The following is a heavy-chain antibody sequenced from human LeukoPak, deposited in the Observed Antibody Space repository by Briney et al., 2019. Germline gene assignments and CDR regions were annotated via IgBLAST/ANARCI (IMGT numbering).Heavy chain of an antibody. CDR3: ARVLDSSGYYYGFDP. CDR1: GGSFSGYY. CDR2: INHSGST. J-gene: IGHJ5*02. V-gene: IGHV4-34*01. Sequence: PSETLSLTCAVSGGSFSGYYGSWIRQPPGKGLEWMGEINHSGSTNYHPSLKSRVTISVDTSKNHFSLKLSSVTAADTAVYYCARVLDSSGYYYGFDPWGQGTLVTVSS. D-gene: IGHD3-22*01.